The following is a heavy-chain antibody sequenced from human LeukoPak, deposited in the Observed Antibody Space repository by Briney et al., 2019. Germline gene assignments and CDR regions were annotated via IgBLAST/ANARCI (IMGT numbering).Heavy chain of an antibody. CDR3: ARKDTVTTYMDV. Sequence: SETLSLTCTVSGGSISSSSYYWGWIRQPPGKGLEWIGSIYYSGSTYYNPSLKSRVTISVDTSKNQFSLKLSSVTAADTAVYYCARKDTVTTYMDVWGKGTTVTVSS. D-gene: IGHD5-18*01. V-gene: IGHV4-39*01. CDR1: GGSISSSSYY. J-gene: IGHJ6*03. CDR2: IYYSGST.